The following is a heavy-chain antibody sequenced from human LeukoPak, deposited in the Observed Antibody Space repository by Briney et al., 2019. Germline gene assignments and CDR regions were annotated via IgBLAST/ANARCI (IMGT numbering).Heavy chain of an antibody. CDR3: ARGSGSYRPHYYYYYMDV. CDR1: GFTFSSYG. Sequence: GGSLRLSCAASGFTFSSYGMHWVRQAPGKGLEWVAFIRYDGSNKYYADSVKGRFTISRDNSKNTLYLQMNSLRSDDTAVYYCARGSGSYRPHYYYYYMDVWGKGTTVTISS. CDR2: IRYDGSNK. V-gene: IGHV3-30*02. J-gene: IGHJ6*03. D-gene: IGHD1-26*01.